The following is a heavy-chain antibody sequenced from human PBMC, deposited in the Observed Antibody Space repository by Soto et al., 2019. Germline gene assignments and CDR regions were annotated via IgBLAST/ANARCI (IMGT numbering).Heavy chain of an antibody. CDR3: ATITPGSYWFDP. CDR2: IYYSGST. V-gene: IGHV4-31*03. J-gene: IGHJ5*02. Sequence: PSETLSLTCTVSGGSISSGGYYWSWIRQHPGKGLEWIGYIYYSGSTYYNPSLKSRVTISVDTSKNQFSLKLSSVTAADTAVYYCATITPGSYWFDPWGQGTLVTVS. D-gene: IGHD3-10*01. CDR1: GGSISSGGYY.